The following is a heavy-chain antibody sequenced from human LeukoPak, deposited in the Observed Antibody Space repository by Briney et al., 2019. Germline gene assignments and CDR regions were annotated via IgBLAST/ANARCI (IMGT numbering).Heavy chain of an antibody. V-gene: IGHV3-21*01. CDR2: ISSSSSYI. J-gene: IGHJ6*02. CDR3: ARGELTTVTSYYYYGMDV. D-gene: IGHD4-17*01. Sequence: GGSLRLSCAASGFTFSSYSMNWVRQAPGKGLEWVSSISSSSSYIYYADSVKGRFTISRDNAKNSLYLQMNSLRAEDTAVYCCARGELTTVTSYYYYGMDVWGQGTTVTVSS. CDR1: GFTFSSYS.